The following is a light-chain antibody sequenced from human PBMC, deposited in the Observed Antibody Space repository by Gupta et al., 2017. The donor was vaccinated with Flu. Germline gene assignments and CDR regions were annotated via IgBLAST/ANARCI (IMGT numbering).Light chain of an antibody. CDR1: QSLLHSNGYNY. CDR2: LGS. J-gene: IGKJ2*01. CDR3: MQARQTRYT. V-gene: IGKV2-28*01. Sequence: DIVMTQSPLSLPVTPGEPASISCRSSQSLLHSNGYNYLDWYLQKPGQSPQLLIYLGSNRASGVPDRFSGSGSGTDFTLKISRGEAEEVGVDYCMQARQTRYTFGQGTKLEIK.